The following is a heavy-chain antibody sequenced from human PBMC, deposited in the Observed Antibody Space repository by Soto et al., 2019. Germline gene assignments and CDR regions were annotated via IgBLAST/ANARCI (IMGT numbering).Heavy chain of an antibody. CDR3: AKATGLELPSYMDV. CDR1: GFTFSSYG. J-gene: IGHJ6*03. Sequence: GGSLRLSCAASGFTFSSYGMHWVRQAPGKGLEWVAVISYDGSNKYYADSVKGRFTISRDNSKNTLYLQMNSLRAEDTAVYYCAKATGLELPSYMDVWGKGTTVTVSS. CDR2: ISYDGSNK. D-gene: IGHD1-7*01. V-gene: IGHV3-30*18.